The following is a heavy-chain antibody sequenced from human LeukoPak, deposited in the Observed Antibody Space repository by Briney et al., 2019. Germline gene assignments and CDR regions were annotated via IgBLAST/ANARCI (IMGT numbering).Heavy chain of an antibody. CDR2: INSDGSST. J-gene: IGHJ4*02. V-gene: IGHV3-74*01. CDR1: GFTFSSYC. D-gene: IGHD2-21*02. Sequence: PGGSLRLSCAASGFTFSSYCMHWVRQAPGKGRVWVSRINSDGSSTDYAAPVKGRFTISRDNAKNTLYLQMNSLRDEDTAVYYCARTARLLESWGQGTLVTVSS. CDR3: ARTARLLES.